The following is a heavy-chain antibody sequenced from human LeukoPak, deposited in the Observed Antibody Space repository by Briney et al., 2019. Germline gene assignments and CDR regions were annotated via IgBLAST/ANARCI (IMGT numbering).Heavy chain of an antibody. CDR2: INPNSGDT. D-gene: IGHD6-13*01. V-gene: IGHV1-2*02. Sequence: ASVKVSFKATGYSFTDFYMHWVRQAPGQGLEWMGWINPNSGDTNYAQKCQGRVNMTRDKSIRTAYMELSRLRCDDTAVYYCAREGGYSSTWSNYWGQGTLVTVSS. J-gene: IGHJ4*02. CDR3: AREGGYSSTWSNY. CDR1: GYSFTDFY.